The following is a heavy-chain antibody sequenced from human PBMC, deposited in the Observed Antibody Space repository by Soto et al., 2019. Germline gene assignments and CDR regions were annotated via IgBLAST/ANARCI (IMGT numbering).Heavy chain of an antibody. J-gene: IGHJ6*03. Sequence: GGSLRLSCAASGFTFSSYDMHWVRQATGKGLEWVSAIGTAGDTYYPGSVKGRFTISRENAKNSLYLQMNSLRAGDTAVYYCARGSWFGELLTYYYYMDVWGKGTTVTVSS. V-gene: IGHV3-13*01. CDR1: GFTFSSYD. CDR3: ARGSWFGELLTYYYYMDV. CDR2: IGTAGDT. D-gene: IGHD3-10*01.